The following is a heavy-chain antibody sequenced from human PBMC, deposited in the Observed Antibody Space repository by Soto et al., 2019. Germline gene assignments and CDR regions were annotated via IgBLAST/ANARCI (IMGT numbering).Heavy chain of an antibody. CDR2: IYYSGST. D-gene: IGHD3-10*01. V-gene: IGHV4-30-4*01. CDR3: ARATGDY. Sequence: SETLSLTCTVSGGSISSGDYYWSWIRQPPGKGLEWIGYIYYSGSTYYNPSLKSRVIISVDTSKNQFSLNLSSVTAAATAVYYCARATGDYWGQGTLVTVSS. J-gene: IGHJ4*02. CDR1: GGSISSGDYY.